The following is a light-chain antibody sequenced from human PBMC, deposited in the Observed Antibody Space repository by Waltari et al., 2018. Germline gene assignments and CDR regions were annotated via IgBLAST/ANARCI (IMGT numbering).Light chain of an antibody. CDR3: QKYDRLPAT. Sequence: RGTLSGRASQSVSRFLAWYQQIPGQPPRLLIYGASTRATGIPDRFSGSGSGTDFSLTISRLEPEDFAVYYCQKYDRLPATFGQGTKVEIK. J-gene: IGKJ1*01. CDR1: QSVSRF. V-gene: IGKV3-20*01. CDR2: GAS.